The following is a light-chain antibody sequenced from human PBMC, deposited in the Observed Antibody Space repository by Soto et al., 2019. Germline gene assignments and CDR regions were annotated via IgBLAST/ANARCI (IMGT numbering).Light chain of an antibody. CDR1: SSNIGAGYD. CDR2: RNT. CDR3: QSYDSSLSDWV. J-gene: IGLJ3*02. V-gene: IGLV1-40*01. Sequence: QPVLTQPPSVSGAPGQRVTISCTGSSSNIGAGYDVHWYQQLPGTAPKLLIHRNTNRPSGVPDRFSGSKSGTSASLAITGLQAEDEADYYCQSYDSSLSDWVFGGGTKLTVL.